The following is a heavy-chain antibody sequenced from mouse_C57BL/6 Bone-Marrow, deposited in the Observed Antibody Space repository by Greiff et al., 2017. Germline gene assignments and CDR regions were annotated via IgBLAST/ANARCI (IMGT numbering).Heavy chain of an antibody. CDR3: AREGAYYINYDY. CDR1: GYSITSGYY. V-gene: IGHV3-6*01. CDR2: ISYDGSN. J-gene: IGHJ2*01. Sequence: EVQLQESGPGLVKPSQSLSLTCSVTGYSITSGYYWNWIRQFPGNKLEWMGYISYDGSNNYNPSLKNRISITRDTSKNQFFLKLNSVTTEDTATYYCAREGAYYINYDYWGQGTTLTVSS. D-gene: IGHD2-5*01.